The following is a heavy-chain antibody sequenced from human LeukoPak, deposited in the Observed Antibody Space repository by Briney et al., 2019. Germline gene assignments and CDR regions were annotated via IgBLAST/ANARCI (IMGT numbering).Heavy chain of an antibody. J-gene: IGHJ4*02. CDR2: IWYDGSIQ. V-gene: IGHV3-33*03. CDR3: AKDMGVIMEAFDY. Sequence: PGRSLRLSCAASGFTFSSYGLHWVRQAPGKGLEWVALIWYDGSIQYYADSVKGRFTISRDNAKNSLYLQMNSLRAEDTALYYCAKDMGVIMEAFDYWGQGTLVTVSS. CDR1: GFTFSSYG. D-gene: IGHD3-10*01.